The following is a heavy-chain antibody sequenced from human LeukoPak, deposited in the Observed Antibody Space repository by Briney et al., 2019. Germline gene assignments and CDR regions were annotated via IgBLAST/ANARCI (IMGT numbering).Heavy chain of an antibody. Sequence: SETLSLTCTVSGYSISSGYYWGWIRQPTGKGLEWIGSIYHSGSTYYNPSLKSRVTISVDTSKNQFSLKLSSVTAADTAVYYCASIDSSDSWGQGTLVTVSS. CDR1: GYSISSGYY. J-gene: IGHJ4*02. CDR3: ASIDSSDS. V-gene: IGHV4-38-2*02. D-gene: IGHD6-13*01. CDR2: IYHSGST.